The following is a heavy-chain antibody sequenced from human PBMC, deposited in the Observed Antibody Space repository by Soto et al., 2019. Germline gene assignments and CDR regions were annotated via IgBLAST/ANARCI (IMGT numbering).Heavy chain of an antibody. CDR1: GFTFSSYA. CDR3: AKDYVYSYGYGEGYNRFDP. D-gene: IGHD5-18*01. Sequence: GGSLRLSCAASGFTFSSYAMSWVRQAPGKGLEWVSAISGSGGSTYYADSVKGRFTISRDNSKNTLYLQMNSLRAEDTAVYYCAKDYVYSYGYGEGYNRFDPWGQASLVTVS. J-gene: IGHJ5*02. CDR2: ISGSGGST. V-gene: IGHV3-23*01.